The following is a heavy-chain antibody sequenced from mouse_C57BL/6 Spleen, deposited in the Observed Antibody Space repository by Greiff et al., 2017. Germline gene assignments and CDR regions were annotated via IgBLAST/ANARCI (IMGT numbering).Heavy chain of an antibody. CDR3: ARGGITTRYYAMDD. D-gene: IGHD2-4*01. J-gene: IGHJ4*01. CDR2: IDPSDSYT. Sequence: QVQLQQPGAELVMPGASVKLSCKASGYTFTSYWMHWVKQRPGQGLEWIGEIDPSDSYTNYNQKFKGKSTLTVDKSSSTAYMQLSSLTSADSAVYYGARGGITTRYYAMDDWGQGTSVTVSS. CDR1: GYTFTSYW. V-gene: IGHV1-69*01.